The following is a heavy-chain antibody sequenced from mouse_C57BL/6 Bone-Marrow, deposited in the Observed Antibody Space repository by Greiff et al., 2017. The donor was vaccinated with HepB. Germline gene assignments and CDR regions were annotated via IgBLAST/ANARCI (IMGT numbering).Heavy chain of an antibody. J-gene: IGHJ4*01. D-gene: IGHD2-5*01. V-gene: IGHV1-81*01. Sequence: QVQLKESGAELARPGASVKLSCKASGYTFTSYGISWVKQRTGQGLEWIGEIYPRSGNTYYNEKFKGKATLTADKSSSTAYMELRSLTSEDSAVYFCARDSKASYAMDYWGQGTSVTVSS. CDR3: ARDSKASYAMDY. CDR2: IYPRSGNT. CDR1: GYTFTSYG.